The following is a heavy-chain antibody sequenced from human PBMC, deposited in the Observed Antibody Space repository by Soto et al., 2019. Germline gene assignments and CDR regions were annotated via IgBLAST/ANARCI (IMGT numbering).Heavy chain of an antibody. CDR2: IYWNDDK. CDR3: AHSGYGDYDSY. J-gene: IGHJ4*01. V-gene: IGHV2-5*01. CDR1: GFSLTTSGVG. D-gene: IGHD4-17*01. Sequence: QLTLKESGPTLVKPTQTLTLTCTFSGFSLTTSGVGVGWIRQPPGKVLEWLALIYWNDDKRYSPSLNCRLSMPKDSANDRLFLTMTSIDPFETASCYCAHSGYGDYDSYWGHGTLVTVSS.